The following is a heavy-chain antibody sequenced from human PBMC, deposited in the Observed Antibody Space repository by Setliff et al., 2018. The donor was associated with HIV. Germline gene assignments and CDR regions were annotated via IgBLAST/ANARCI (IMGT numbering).Heavy chain of an antibody. Sequence: SETLSLTCSVSGASISSYYWSWIRQPPGKGLEWIGEINHSGSTNYNPSLKSRVTISVDTSKNQFSLKLSSVTAADTAVYYCARPRGRSGWYHDAFDIWGQGTMVTVSS. CDR2: INHSGST. V-gene: IGHV4-34*01. D-gene: IGHD6-19*01. J-gene: IGHJ3*02. CDR3: ARPRGRSGWYHDAFDI. CDR1: GASISSYY.